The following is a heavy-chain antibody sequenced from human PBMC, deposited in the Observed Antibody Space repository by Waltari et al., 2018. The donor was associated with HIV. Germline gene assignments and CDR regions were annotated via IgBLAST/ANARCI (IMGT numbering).Heavy chain of an antibody. CDR1: GYSFTGYF. V-gene: IGHV1-2*06. Sequence: QVQLAQSGAEVKKPGASVKVSCKASGYSFTGYFIHWVRQAPGGQGLEWMGRINPYSGASDYAQKFQGRVTMTADTSISTAYMFLSRLRSDDTAVYFCVRDSGHSAWGYWGQGTLVTVSS. CDR2: INPYSGAS. J-gene: IGHJ4*02. D-gene: IGHD3-16*01. CDR3: VRDSGHSAWGY.